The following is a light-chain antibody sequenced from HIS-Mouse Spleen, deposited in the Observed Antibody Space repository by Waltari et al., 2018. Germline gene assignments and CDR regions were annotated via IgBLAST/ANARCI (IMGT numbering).Light chain of an antibody. CDR1: QGISSY. Sequence: AIRMTQSPSSLSASTGDRVPITCRARQGISSYLAWYQQKPGKAPKLLIYAASTLQSGVPSRFSGSGSGTDFTLTISCLQSEDFATYYCQQYYSYPPWTFGQGTKVEIK. CDR2: AAS. J-gene: IGKJ1*01. V-gene: IGKV1-8*01. CDR3: QQYYSYPPWT.